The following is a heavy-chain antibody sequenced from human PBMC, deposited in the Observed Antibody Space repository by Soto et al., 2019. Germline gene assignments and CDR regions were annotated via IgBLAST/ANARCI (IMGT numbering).Heavy chain of an antibody. CDR1: GFTFSSYS. CDR3: ASWMSCTAGRGECFDH. Sequence: GGSLRLSCAASGFTFSSYSMNWVRQAPGKGLEWVSYISSSSSTIYYADSVKGRFTISRDNAKNSLYLQMNSLRAEDTAVYYCASWMSCTAGRGECFDHWGQGTLVTVSS. CDR2: ISSSSSTI. V-gene: IGHV3-48*01. J-gene: IGHJ5*02. D-gene: IGHD3-10*01.